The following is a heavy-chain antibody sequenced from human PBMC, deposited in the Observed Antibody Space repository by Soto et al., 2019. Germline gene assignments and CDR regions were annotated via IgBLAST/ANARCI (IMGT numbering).Heavy chain of an antibody. CDR3: AGQWRGINWFDP. CDR1: GYTFTSYA. J-gene: IGHJ5*02. CDR2: INAGNGNT. V-gene: IGHV1-3*01. Sequence: GASVKVSCKASGYTFTSYAMHWVRQAPGQRLEWMGWINAGNGNTKYSQKFQGRVTITRDTSASTAYMELSSLRFEDTAVYYCAGQWRGINWFDPWGQGTLVTVSS. D-gene: IGHD3-16*01.